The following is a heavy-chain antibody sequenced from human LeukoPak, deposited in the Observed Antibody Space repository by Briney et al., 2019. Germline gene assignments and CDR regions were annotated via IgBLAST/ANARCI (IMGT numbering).Heavy chain of an antibody. V-gene: IGHV3-74*01. Sequence: PGGSLRLSCAASGFTFSSYWMHWVRQAPGKGLVWVSRINSDGSSTSYADSVKGRFTISRDNAKKTLYLQMNSLRAEDTAVYYCARDNLEIFGVVIIALGYMDVWGKGTTVTVSS. CDR1: GFTFSSYW. J-gene: IGHJ6*03. CDR2: INSDGSST. CDR3: ARDNLEIFGVVIIALGYMDV. D-gene: IGHD3-3*01.